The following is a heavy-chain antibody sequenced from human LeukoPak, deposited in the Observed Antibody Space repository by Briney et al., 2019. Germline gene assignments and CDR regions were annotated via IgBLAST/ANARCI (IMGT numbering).Heavy chain of an antibody. V-gene: IGHV4-30-4*01. D-gene: IGHD3-10*01. CDR2: IYYSGST. CDR1: GGSISSGDYY. J-gene: IGHJ4*02. Sequence: SETLSLTCTVSGGSISSGDYYWSWIRQPPGKGLEWIGYIYYSGSTYYNPSLKSQVTISVDTSKNQFSLKLSSVTAADTAVYYCARGVQRFYFDYWGQGTLVTVSS. CDR3: ARGVQRFYFDY.